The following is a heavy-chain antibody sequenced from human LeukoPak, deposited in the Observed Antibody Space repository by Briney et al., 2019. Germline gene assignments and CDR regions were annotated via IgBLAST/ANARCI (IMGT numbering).Heavy chain of an antibody. Sequence: LGGSLTLSCAASGFTFSSYRMSWVRQTPGKGLEWVANIKQDGSEKYYVDSVKGRFTISRDNVKKSLYLQMNSLRAEDTAVYYCASGYYYGSGSYGSYWGQGTVDTVSS. CDR1: GFTFSSYR. CDR3: ASGYYYGSGSYGSY. D-gene: IGHD3-10*01. J-gene: IGHJ1*01. CDR2: IKQDGSEK. V-gene: IGHV3-7*02.